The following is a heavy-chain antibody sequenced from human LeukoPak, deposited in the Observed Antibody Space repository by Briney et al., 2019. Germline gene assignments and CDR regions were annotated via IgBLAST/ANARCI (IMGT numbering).Heavy chain of an antibody. D-gene: IGHD2-2*01. CDR2: IYYSGST. J-gene: IGHJ3*02. Sequence: PSETLSLTCTVSGGSISSYYWSWIRQPPGKGLEWIGYIYYSGSTNYNPSLKSRVTISVDTSKNQFSLKLSSVTAADTAVYYCARDAGYCSSTSCYFYDDAFDIWGQGTMVTVSS. V-gene: IGHV4-59*12. CDR3: ARDAGYCSSTSCYFYDDAFDI. CDR1: GGSISSYY.